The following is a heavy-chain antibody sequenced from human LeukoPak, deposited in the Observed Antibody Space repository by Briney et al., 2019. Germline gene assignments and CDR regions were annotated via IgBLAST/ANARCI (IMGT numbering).Heavy chain of an antibody. CDR1: GFTFSSYG. Sequence: GGSLRLSCGASGFTFSSYGMSWVRQAPGKGLEWVSAISGSGGSTYYADSVKGRFTISRDNSKNTLYLQMNSLRVGDTAVYYCAILAVTPDYWGQGTLVTVSS. V-gene: IGHV3-23*01. D-gene: IGHD4-17*01. CDR3: AILAVTPDY. J-gene: IGHJ4*02. CDR2: ISGSGGST.